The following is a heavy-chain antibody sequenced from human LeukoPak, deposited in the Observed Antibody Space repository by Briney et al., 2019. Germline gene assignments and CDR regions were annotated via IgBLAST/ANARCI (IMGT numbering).Heavy chain of an antibody. Sequence: PSETLSLTCTVSGGSISSSSYYWGWIRQPPGKGLEWIGEINHSGSTNYNPSLKSRVTISVDTSKNQFSLKLSSVTAADTAVCYCARRIEYNWNLRYFDYWGQGTLVTVSS. CDR1: GGSISSSSYY. CDR2: INHSGST. V-gene: IGHV4-39*07. J-gene: IGHJ4*02. CDR3: ARRIEYNWNLRYFDY. D-gene: IGHD1-20*01.